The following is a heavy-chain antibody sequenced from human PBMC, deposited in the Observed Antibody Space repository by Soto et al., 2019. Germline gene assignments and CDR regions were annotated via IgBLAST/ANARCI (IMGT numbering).Heavy chain of an antibody. CDR3: VRIRRGDGYTFGY. D-gene: IGHD5-12*01. CDR1: GFTLSNYW. CDR2: INTDGSTT. Sequence: EVQLVESGGVSVLPGGSLRLSCTASGFTLSNYWMHWVGQAPGKGLVWVSRINTDGSTTTYADSVKGRFTISRDNAKNTLYLQMNSLRDEDTAVYYCVRIRRGDGYTFGYWGQGTLVTVSS. V-gene: IGHV3-74*01. J-gene: IGHJ4*02.